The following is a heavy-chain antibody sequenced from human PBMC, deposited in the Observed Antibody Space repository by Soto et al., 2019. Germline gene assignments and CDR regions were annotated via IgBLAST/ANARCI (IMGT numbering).Heavy chain of an antibody. J-gene: IGHJ6*03. Sequence: SETLSLTCTVSGGSISSYYWSWIRQPPGKGLEWIGYIYYSGSTNYNPSLKSRVTISVDTSKNQFSLKLSSVTAADTAVYYCARENFVVVPAAMYYYYPYMDVWGKGTTVTVSS. CDR2: IYYSGST. CDR1: GGSISSYY. V-gene: IGHV4-59*01. D-gene: IGHD2-2*01. CDR3: ARENFVVVPAAMYYYYPYMDV.